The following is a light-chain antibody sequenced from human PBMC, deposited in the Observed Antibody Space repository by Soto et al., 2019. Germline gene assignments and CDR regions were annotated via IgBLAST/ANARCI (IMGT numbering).Light chain of an antibody. CDR3: QKRTTWPLIT. V-gene: IGKV3-11*01. CDR2: DAS. CDR1: QSVSSY. Sequence: IGLTQSPAAVSLSPRERATLCCRVSQSVSSYLAWYQHKPGQAPRLLIYDASNRATGIPARFSGSGSGTDFTLTISCLEPEDFAVYYCQKRTTWPLITFGEGTRLEI. J-gene: IGKJ5*01.